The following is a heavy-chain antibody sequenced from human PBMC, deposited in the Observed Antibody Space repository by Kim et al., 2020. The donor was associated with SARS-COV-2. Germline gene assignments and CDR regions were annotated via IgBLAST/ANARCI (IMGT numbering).Heavy chain of an antibody. Sequence: SGPTLVNPTQTLTLTCTFSGFSLSTRGVGVGWIRQPPGKALEWLAVIYWDDDKRYSPSLKSRLIITKDTSKNQVVLKMANMDPVDTATYYCAHSVLFDYWGQGILVTVSS. CDR3: AHSVLFDY. CDR2: IYWDDDK. CDR1: GFSLSTRGVG. V-gene: IGHV2-5*02. J-gene: IGHJ4*02.